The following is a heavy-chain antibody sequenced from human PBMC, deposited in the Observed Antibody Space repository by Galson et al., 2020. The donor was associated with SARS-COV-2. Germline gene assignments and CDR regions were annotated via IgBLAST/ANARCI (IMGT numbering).Heavy chain of an antibody. D-gene: IGHD3-3*01. CDR3: ARAITIFGVVISAFDI. CDR1: GGSISSGGYY. Sequence: SQTLSLTCTVSGGSISSGGYYWSWIRQHPGKGLEWIGYIYYSGITYYNPSLKSRVTISVDTSKNQFSLKLSSVTAADTAVYYCARAITIFGVVISAFDIWGQGTMVTVSS. CDR2: IYYSGIT. J-gene: IGHJ3*02. V-gene: IGHV4-31*03.